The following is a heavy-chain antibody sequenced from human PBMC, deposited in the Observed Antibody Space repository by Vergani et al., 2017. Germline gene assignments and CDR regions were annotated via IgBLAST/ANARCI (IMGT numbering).Heavy chain of an antibody. J-gene: IGHJ6*03. CDR1: GFTFSSYW. CDR2: IKQDGSEK. D-gene: IGHD5-18*01. CDR3: ARDYRKTAMVTGYYYMDV. Sequence: VQLVESGGGLVKPGGSLRLSCAASGFTFSSYWMSWVRQAPGKGLEWVANIKQDGSEKYYVDSVKGRFTISRDNAKNSLYLQMNSLRAEDTAVYYCARDYRKTAMVTGYYYMDVWGKGTTVTVSS. V-gene: IGHV3-7*01.